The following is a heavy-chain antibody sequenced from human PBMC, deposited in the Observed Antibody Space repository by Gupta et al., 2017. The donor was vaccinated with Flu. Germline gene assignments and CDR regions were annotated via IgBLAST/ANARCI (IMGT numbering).Heavy chain of an antibody. CDR2: IDPDTGNT. J-gene: IGHJ5*02. D-gene: IGHD4-17*01. CDR3: ARDSWVTTRRFDV. CDR1: GYTFTSCG. Sequence: QVQLVQSGTEVKKPGASVKISCEAYGYTFTSCGLHWGRQAPGQRLEWMGWIDPDTGNTEFSEKFQGRISITKDTSANSAYMELGSLRSEDTALYYCARDSWVTTRRFDVWGQGSLVTVSS. V-gene: IGHV1-3*01.